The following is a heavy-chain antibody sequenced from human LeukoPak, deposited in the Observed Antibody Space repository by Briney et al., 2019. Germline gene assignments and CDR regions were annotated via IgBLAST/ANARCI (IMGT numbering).Heavy chain of an antibody. J-gene: IGHJ4*02. CDR1: GGSISNGNW. CDR3: VRCGSYCLGY. V-gene: IGHV4-4*02. Sequence: SGTLSLTCGVSGGSISNGNWWSWVRQPPGKGLEWIGEIYRTGSANYNPSLKSRVTISVDKSKNQFSLSLNSVTAADTAVYYCVRCGSYCLGYWGQGTLVTVSS. CDR2: IYRTGSA. D-gene: IGHD1-26*01.